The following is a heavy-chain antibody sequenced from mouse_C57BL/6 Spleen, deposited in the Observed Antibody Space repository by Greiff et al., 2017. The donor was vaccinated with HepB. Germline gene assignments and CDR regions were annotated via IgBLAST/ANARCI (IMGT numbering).Heavy chain of an antibody. CDR2: ISSGSSTI. D-gene: IGHD1-1*01. V-gene: IGHV5-17*01. Sequence: EVKLMESGGGLVKPGGSLKLSCAASGFTFSDYGMHWVRQAPEKGLEWVAYISSGSSTIYYADTVKGRFTISRDNAKNTLFLQMTSLRSEDTAMYYCARTLGSSYDYAMDYWGQGTSVTVSS. CDR3: ARTLGSSYDYAMDY. J-gene: IGHJ4*01. CDR1: GFTFSDYG.